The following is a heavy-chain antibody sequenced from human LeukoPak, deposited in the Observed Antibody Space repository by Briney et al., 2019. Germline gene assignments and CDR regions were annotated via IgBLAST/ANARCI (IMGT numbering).Heavy chain of an antibody. Sequence: GASVKVSCKASGYIFTTYDINWVRQATGQGLEWMGWMNPNSGNTGYAQKFQGRVTMTRDMSTSTVYMELSSLRPEDTAVYYCAREMYYYDSFDYWGQGTLVTVSS. CDR2: MNPNSGNT. V-gene: IGHV1-8*01. J-gene: IGHJ4*02. D-gene: IGHD3-22*01. CDR3: AREMYYYDSFDY. CDR1: GYIFTTYD.